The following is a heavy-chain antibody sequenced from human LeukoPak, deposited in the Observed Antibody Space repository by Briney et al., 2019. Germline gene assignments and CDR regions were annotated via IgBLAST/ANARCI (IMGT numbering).Heavy chain of an antibody. V-gene: IGHV4-39*07. J-gene: IGHJ5*02. D-gene: IGHD1-26*01. CDR1: GGSISSSSYY. CDR3: AREILVPQPSGSYSTDNWFDP. CDR2: IYYSGST. Sequence: SETLSLTCTVSGGSISSSSYYWGWIRQPPGKGLEWIGSIYYSGSTYYNPSLKSRVTISVDTSKNQFSLKLSSVTAADTAVYYCAREILVPQPSGSYSTDNWFDPWGQGTLVTVSS.